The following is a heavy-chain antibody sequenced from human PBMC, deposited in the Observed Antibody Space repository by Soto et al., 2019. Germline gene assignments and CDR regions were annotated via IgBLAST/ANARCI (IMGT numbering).Heavy chain of an antibody. D-gene: IGHD2-2*01. Sequence: GASVKVSCKASGYTFTGYYMHWVRQAPGQGLEWMGWINPNSGGTNYAQKFQGWVTMTRDTSISTAYMELSRLRSDDTAVYYCARAGTTGYCSSTSCANRYYYYGMDVWGQGXTVTVYS. CDR3: ARAGTTGYCSSTSCANRYYYYGMDV. V-gene: IGHV1-2*04. CDR1: GYTFTGYY. J-gene: IGHJ6*02. CDR2: INPNSGGT.